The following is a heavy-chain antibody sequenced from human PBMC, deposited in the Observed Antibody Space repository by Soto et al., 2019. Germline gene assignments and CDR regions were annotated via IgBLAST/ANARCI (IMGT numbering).Heavy chain of an antibody. D-gene: IGHD3-22*01. CDR1: SGSISSYY. V-gene: IGHV4-59*01. Sequence: SETLSLTCTVSSGSISSYYWSWIRQPPGKGLEWIGYIFYSGNTNYSPSLKSRITISVDTSKNQFSLKLSSVTAADTAVYYCAREPFYYYDSSGYSYFDDWGQGTLVTVSS. J-gene: IGHJ4*02. CDR3: AREPFYYYDSSGYSYFDD. CDR2: IFYSGNT.